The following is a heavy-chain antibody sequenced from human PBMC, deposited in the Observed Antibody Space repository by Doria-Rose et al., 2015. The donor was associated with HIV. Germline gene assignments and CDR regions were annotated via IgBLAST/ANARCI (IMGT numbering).Heavy chain of an antibody. CDR3: ARMGSYRELDY. J-gene: IGHJ4*02. Sequence: SVSSRGYYWNWIRQVPGKGLESLGYTYYTGTSDYSPSLKSRLNVAVDTSKNQFSLKLSFVTVADTAVYYCARMGSYRELDYWGQGALVTVSA. D-gene: IGHD3-3*01. CDR2: TYYTGTS. CDR1: SVSSRGYY. V-gene: IGHV4-31*02.